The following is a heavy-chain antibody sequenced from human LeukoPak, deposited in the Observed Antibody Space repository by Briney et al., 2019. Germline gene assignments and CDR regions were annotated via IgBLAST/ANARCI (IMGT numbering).Heavy chain of an antibody. V-gene: IGHV3-33*01. J-gene: IGHJ4*02. CDR3: ARDRGDYSDYSDFFDV. D-gene: IGHD4-11*01. CDR1: GFTFSSYG. Sequence: GGSLRLSCATSGFTFSSYGFHWVRQAPIKGLEWVAVIWYDGSKKYYADSVKGRFTISRDDSKNTVYLQMDSLRAEDTAMYYCARDRGDYSDYSDFFDVWGQGTLVTFSS. CDR2: IWYDGSKK.